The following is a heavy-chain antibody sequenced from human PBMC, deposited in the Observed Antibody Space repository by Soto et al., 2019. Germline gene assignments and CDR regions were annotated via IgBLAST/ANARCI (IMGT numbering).Heavy chain of an antibody. CDR3: ARDQVGVVVPAATNYYYYGMDV. CDR2: ISYDGSNK. Sequence: VQLVESGGGLVKPGGSLRLSCAASGFTFSSYAMHWVRQAPGKGLEWVAVISYDGSNKYYADSVKGRFTISRDNSKNTLYLQMNSLRAEDTAVYYCARDQVGVVVPAATNYYYYGMDVWGQGTTVTVS. V-gene: IGHV3-30-3*01. D-gene: IGHD2-2*01. CDR1: GFTFSSYA. J-gene: IGHJ6*02.